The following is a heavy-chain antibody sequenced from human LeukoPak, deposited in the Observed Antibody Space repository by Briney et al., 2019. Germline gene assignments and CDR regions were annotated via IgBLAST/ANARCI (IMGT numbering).Heavy chain of an antibody. CDR2: ISYDGSNK. J-gene: IGHJ4*02. V-gene: IGHV3-30*03. CDR1: GFTFSSYG. D-gene: IGHD3-22*01. CDR3: AIGGYYYDSSAHSY. Sequence: PGGSLRLSCAASGFTFSSYGMHWVRQAPGKGLEWVAVISYDGSNKCYADSVKGRFTISRDNSKNTLYLQMNSLRAEDTAVYYCAIGGYYYDSSAHSYWGQGTLVTVSS.